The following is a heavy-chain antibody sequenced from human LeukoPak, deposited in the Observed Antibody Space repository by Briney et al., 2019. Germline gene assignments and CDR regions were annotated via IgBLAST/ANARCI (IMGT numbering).Heavy chain of an antibody. CDR1: GGSISSSSYY. D-gene: IGHD3-22*01. J-gene: IGHJ5*02. Sequence: PSETLSLTCTVSGGSISSSSYYWGWIRQPPGKGLEWIGSIYHSGSTYYNPSLKSRVTISVDTSKNQFSLKLSSVTAADTAVYYCARRNEGIDSSGYWAWGQGTLVTVSS. V-gene: IGHV4-39*07. CDR2: IYHSGST. CDR3: ARRNEGIDSSGYWA.